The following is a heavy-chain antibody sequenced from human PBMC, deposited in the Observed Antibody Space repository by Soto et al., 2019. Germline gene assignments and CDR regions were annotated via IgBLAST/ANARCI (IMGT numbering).Heavy chain of an antibody. D-gene: IGHD6-19*01. CDR1: GYTFTGYY. CDR2: INPNSGGT. CDR3: ARDPAVAQEGGFDY. V-gene: IGHV1-2*04. Sequence: QVQLVQSGAEVKKPGASVKVSCKASGYTFTGYYMHWVRQAPGQGLEWMGWINPNSGGTNYAQKFQGWVTMTRDTSISTAYMELSRLRTDDTAVYYCARDPAVAQEGGFDYWGQGTLVTVSS. J-gene: IGHJ4*02.